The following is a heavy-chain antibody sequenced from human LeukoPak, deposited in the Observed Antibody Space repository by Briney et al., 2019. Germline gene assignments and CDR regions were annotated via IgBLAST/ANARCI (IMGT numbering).Heavy chain of an antibody. CDR2: INPSGGST. D-gene: IGHD3-22*01. CDR3: ARGDSSGYYDGEDAFDI. CDR1: GYTFTSYY. Sequence: ASVKVSCKASGYTFTSYYMHRVRQAPGQGLEWMGIINPSGGSTSYAQKFQGRVTMTRDTSTSTVYMELSSLRSEDTAVYYCARGDSSGYYDGEDAFDIWGQGTMVTVSS. J-gene: IGHJ3*02. V-gene: IGHV1-46*01.